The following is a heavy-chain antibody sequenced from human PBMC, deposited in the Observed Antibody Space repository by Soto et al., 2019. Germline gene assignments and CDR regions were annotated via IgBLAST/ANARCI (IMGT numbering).Heavy chain of an antibody. V-gene: IGHV3-30*18. CDR2: MSYDGTYK. D-gene: IGHD5-12*01. CDR1: GFTFSSYG. Sequence: QVQLVESGGGVVQPGRSLRLSCAASGFTFSSYGMSWVRQAPGKGPEWVAVMSYDGTYKHYSDSVTGRFTISRDNSKDTMYLQMSSLRAEDTAVYYCAKDRESGFDPPYSYYALGVWGQGTTVTVSS. CDR3: AKDRESGFDPPYSYYALGV. J-gene: IGHJ6*02.